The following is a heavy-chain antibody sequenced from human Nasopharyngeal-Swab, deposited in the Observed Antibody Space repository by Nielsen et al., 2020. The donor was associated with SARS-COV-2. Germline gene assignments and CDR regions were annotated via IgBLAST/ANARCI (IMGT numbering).Heavy chain of an antibody. CDR1: GYTFTSYD. Sequence: ASVKVSCKASGYTFTSYDINWVRQATGQGLEWMGWMNPNSGNTGYAQKFQGRVTMTRNTSISTAYMELSSLRSEDTAVYYCARADLSTTGTTGYFDYWGQGTLVTVSS. V-gene: IGHV1-8*01. D-gene: IGHD1-1*01. J-gene: IGHJ4*02. CDR3: ARADLSTTGTTGYFDY. CDR2: MNPNSGNT.